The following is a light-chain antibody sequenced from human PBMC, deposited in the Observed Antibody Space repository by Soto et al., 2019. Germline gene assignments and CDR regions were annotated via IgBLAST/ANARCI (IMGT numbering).Light chain of an antibody. CDR2: DAS. Sequence: EIQMTQSPSTLSSSVGDRVTITCRATQSIGASSALYQQQPGKSPKLLSYDASTLATGVPTRFRGSGSGTEFTVTISSLQPDDFASYYCQQYTSSPYTFGQGTKLMI. V-gene: IGKV1-5*01. CDR1: QSIGAS. J-gene: IGKJ2*01. CDR3: QQYTSSPYT.